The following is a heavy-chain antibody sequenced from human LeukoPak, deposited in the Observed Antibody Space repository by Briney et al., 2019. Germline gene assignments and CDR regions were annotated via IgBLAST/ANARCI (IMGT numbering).Heavy chain of an antibody. CDR3: ARESAVAGTRPYGMDV. J-gene: IGHJ6*02. Sequence: ASVTVSCKASGYTFTSYAMHWVRQAPGQRLEWMGWINAGNGNTKYSQKFQGRVTITRDTSASTAYMELSSLRSEDTAVYYCARESAVAGTRPYGMDVWGQGTTVTVSS. CDR1: GYTFTSYA. V-gene: IGHV1-3*01. D-gene: IGHD6-19*01. CDR2: INAGNGNT.